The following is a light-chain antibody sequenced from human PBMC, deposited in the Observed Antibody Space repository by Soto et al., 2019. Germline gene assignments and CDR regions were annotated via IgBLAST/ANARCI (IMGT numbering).Light chain of an antibody. J-gene: IGLJ1*01. CDR1: SSNIGGNS. CDR3: GSGDSSLSAYV. CDR2: DDN. Sequence: QSVMTQPPSVSAAPGQKVTISCSGSSSNIGGNSVSWYQQLPGTAPKLLIYDDNKRPSGIPDRFSGSKSGTSATLGITGFQTGDDADYYCGSGDSSLSAYVFGTGTKLTVL. V-gene: IGLV1-51*01.